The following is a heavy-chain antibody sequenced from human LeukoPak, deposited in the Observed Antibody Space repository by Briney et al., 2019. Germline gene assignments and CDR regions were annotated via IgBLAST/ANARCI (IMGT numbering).Heavy chain of an antibody. CDR2: INPSGGST. D-gene: IGHD2-2*01. CDR3: ARDYCSSTSCPTVYYY. CDR1: GYTFTSYY. J-gene: IGHJ4*02. V-gene: IGHV1-46*01. Sequence: ASVKVSCKASGYTFTSYYMHWVRQATGKGHEWMGIINPSGGSTSYAQKFQGRATMTRDTSTSTVYMEPSSLRSEDTGVYYCARDYCSSTSCPTVYYYWGQGTLVTVSS.